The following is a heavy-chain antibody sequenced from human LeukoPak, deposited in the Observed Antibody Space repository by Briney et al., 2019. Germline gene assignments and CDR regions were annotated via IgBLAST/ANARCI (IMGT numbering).Heavy chain of an antibody. V-gene: IGHV4-34*01. CDR1: GGSFSGYY. D-gene: IGHD6-13*01. CDR2: INHSGST. Sequence: SETLSLTCAVYGGSFSGYYWSWIRQPPGKGLEWIGEINHSGSTNYNPSLKSRVTISVDTSKNQFSLKLSSVTAADTAVYYCAKDSGIAVAVGYSWLDPWGQGTLVIVSS. CDR3: AKDSGIAVAVGYSWLDP. J-gene: IGHJ5*02.